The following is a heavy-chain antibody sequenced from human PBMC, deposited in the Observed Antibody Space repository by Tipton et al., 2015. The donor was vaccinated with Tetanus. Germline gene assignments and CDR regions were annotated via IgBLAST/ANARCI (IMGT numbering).Heavy chain of an antibody. CDR3: ARANYDFSMKGPFDS. CDR2: ISSSGST. J-gene: IGHJ4*02. V-gene: IGHV4-61*01. Sequence: TLSLTCSISGDSINSDKYFWAWIRQPPGKGLEWIAYISSSGSTNSDYYLKSRITISRETSKNQYSLKLSSVTAADTAVYFCARANYDFSMKGPFDSWGQGILVVVSA. CDR1: GDSINSDKYF. D-gene: IGHD3-3*01.